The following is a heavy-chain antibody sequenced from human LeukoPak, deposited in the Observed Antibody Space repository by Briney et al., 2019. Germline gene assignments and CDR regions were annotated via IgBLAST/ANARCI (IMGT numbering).Heavy chain of an antibody. D-gene: IGHD3-22*01. CDR1: GYSLTSYW. J-gene: IGHJ3*02. V-gene: IGHV5-51*01. CDR3: ARQHDSSGYFLDAFDI. Sequence: PGESLKISCKGSGYSLTSYWIGWVRQMPGKGLEWMGIIYPGDSDTRYSPSFQGRVTISADKSISTAYLQWSSLKASDTAMYYCARQHDSSGYFLDAFDIWGQGTMVTVSS. CDR2: IYPGDSDT.